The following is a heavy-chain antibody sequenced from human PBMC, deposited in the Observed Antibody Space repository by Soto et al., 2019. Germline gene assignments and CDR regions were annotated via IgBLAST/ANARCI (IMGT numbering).Heavy chain of an antibody. CDR2: ISYDGSNK. J-gene: IGHJ6*02. V-gene: IGHV3-30*18. CDR1: GFTFSSYG. D-gene: IGHD3-3*01. Sequence: GGSLRLSCAASGFTFSSYGMHWVRQAPGKGLEWVAVISYDGSNKYYADSVKGRFTISRDNSKNTLYLQMNSLRAEDTAVYYCAKSFFGVVIIPSPPYYYYYGMDVWGQGTTVTVSS. CDR3: AKSFFGVVIIPSPPYYYYYGMDV.